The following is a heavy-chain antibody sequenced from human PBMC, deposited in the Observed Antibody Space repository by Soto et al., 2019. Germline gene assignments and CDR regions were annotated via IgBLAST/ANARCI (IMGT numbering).Heavy chain of an antibody. V-gene: IGHV4-30-2*02. CDR3: VRLIGNSWLDS. CDR1: GGSISSGGYS. Sequence: PSETLSLTCAVSGGSISSGGYSWSWIRQPPGKGLEWIGYIFHSGSTYYNPSLKSRVTISVDTSKNQFSLKLSSVTAADTAVYYCVRLIGNSWLDSWGQGTPVTVSS. D-gene: IGHD2-8*01. J-gene: IGHJ5*01. CDR2: IFHSGST.